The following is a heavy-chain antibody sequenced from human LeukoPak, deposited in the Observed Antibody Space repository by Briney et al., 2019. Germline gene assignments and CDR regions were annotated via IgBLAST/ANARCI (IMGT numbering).Heavy chain of an antibody. D-gene: IGHD2-15*01. V-gene: IGHV3-23*01. CDR1: GFTFSSYA. J-gene: IGHJ4*01. CDR3: SAGYGY. Sequence: PGGSLRLSCAASGFTFSSYAMSWVRQAPGKGLEWVSTISSPTSSTHYADFVKGRFTISRDNSKNTLYLQMNSLRAEDTAMYYCSAGYGYWGHGTLVTVSS. CDR2: ISSPTSST.